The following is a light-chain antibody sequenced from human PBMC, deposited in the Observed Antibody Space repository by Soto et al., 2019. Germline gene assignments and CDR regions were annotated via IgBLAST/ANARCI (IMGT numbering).Light chain of an antibody. Sequence: QSALTQPASVSGSPGQSITISCTGTSSDVGGYNYVSWYQQHPGNAPELMIYDVSNRPSGVSNRFSGSKSGNTASLTISGLQAEDEADYCCSSYTSSSTVIFGGGTKVTVL. V-gene: IGLV2-14*01. CDR2: DVS. J-gene: IGLJ2*01. CDR3: SSYTSSSTVI. CDR1: SSDVGGYNY.